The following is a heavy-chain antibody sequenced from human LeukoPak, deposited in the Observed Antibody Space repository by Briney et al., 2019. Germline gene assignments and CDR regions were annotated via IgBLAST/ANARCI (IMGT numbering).Heavy chain of an antibody. V-gene: IGHV4-34*01. CDR3: ARGDNWFDP. J-gene: IGHJ5*02. Sequence: PSETLSLTCTVSGGSISSYYWSWIHQPPGKGLEWIGEINHSGSTNYNPSLKSRVTISVDTSKNQFSLKLSSVTAADTAVYYCARGDNWFDPWGQGTLVTVSS. CDR1: GGSISSYY. CDR2: INHSGST.